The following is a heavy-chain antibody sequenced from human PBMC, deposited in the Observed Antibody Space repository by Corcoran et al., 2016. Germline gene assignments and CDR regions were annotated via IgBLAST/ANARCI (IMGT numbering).Heavy chain of an antibody. J-gene: IGHJ3*02. CDR2: ISYSGST. CDR3: AREREMATSVAFDI. CDR1: GGSVSSGSYY. Sequence: QVQLQESGPGLVKPSETLSLTCTVSGGSVSSGSYYWSWIRQPPGKGLEWIGYISYSGSTNYNPSLKSRVTISVDTSKNQFSLKLSSVPAADTAVYDCAREREMATSVAFDIWGQGKMVTVSS. V-gene: IGHV4-61*01. D-gene: IGHD1-26*01.